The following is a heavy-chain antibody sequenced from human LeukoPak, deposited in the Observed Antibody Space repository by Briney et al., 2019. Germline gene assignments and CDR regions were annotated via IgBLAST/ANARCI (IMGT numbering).Heavy chain of an antibody. V-gene: IGHV4-34*01. CDR1: GGSFSGYY. J-gene: IGHJ4*02. CDR2: INHSGRT. D-gene: IGHD3-16*01. Sequence: SETLSLTCAVYGGSFSGYYWSWIRQPPGKGLEWIGEINHSGRTNYNPSLKSRVTISVDTSKNQFSLRLSSVTAADTAVYYCVRVGGGGHGWIDYWGQRTLVTVSS. CDR3: VRVGGGGHGWIDY.